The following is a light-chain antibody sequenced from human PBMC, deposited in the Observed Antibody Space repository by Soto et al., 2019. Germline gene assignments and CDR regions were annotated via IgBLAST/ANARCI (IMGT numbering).Light chain of an antibody. CDR1: QSVSSY. CDR3: QQYSNLWT. V-gene: IGKV3D-20*02. Sequence: EIVLTQSPATLSLSPGERATVSCRASQSVSSYLAWYQQKPGQTPRLLVYGASSRATGVPDRFSGSGSGTDFTLSISRLEPEDFAVYYCQQYSNLWTFGQGTKVDIK. J-gene: IGKJ1*01. CDR2: GAS.